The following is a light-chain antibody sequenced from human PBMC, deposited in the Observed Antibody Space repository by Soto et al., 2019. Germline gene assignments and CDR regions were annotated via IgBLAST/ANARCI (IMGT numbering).Light chain of an antibody. Sequence: EIVLTQSPATLSLSPGERATLCCRASQSVSSYLAWYQQKPGQAPRLLIYDASNRATGIPARFSGSGSGTAFTLTIRSLQSEDFAVYYCQQRGNRPPWTFGQGTKVDIK. CDR2: DAS. V-gene: IGKV3-11*01. CDR3: QQRGNRPPWT. CDR1: QSVSSY. J-gene: IGKJ1*01.